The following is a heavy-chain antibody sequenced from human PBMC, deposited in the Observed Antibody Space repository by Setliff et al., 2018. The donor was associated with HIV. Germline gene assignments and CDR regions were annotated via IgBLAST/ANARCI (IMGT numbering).Heavy chain of an antibody. CDR1: GHSFTTYF. D-gene: IGHD3-10*01. CDR3: AVYGGPTYYFDY. CDR2: INPSGGEP. Sequence: GASVKVSCKASGHSFTTYFLHWVRQAPGQGLEWMGMINPSGGEPSYAQRFQGRVTMTRDTSTSTVFMDLSSLSFEDTAVYYCAVYGGPTYYFDYWGQGTPVTVSS. V-gene: IGHV1-46*01. J-gene: IGHJ4*02.